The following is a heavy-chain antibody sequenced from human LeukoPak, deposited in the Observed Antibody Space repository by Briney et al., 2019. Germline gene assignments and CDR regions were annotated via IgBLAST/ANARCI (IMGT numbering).Heavy chain of an antibody. Sequence: ASVKVSCKASGYTFTGYYMHWVRQAPGQGLEWMGWINPKNGDTEYAQKFQGRVTMTSDTSISTAYMELSRLKSDDTAVYYCARDSLVSSSGWTNTFDYWGQGSLVTVSS. CDR1: GYTFTGYY. CDR3: ARDSLVSSSGWTNTFDY. V-gene: IGHV1-2*02. D-gene: IGHD6-19*01. CDR2: INPKNGDT. J-gene: IGHJ4*02.